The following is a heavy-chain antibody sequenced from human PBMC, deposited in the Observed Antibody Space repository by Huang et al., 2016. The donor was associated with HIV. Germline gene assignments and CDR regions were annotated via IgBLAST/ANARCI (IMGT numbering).Heavy chain of an antibody. D-gene: IGHD5-18*01. V-gene: IGHV4-39*02. Sequence: QMQLQESGPGLVKPSETLSLTCIVSGGSVSSSIYYWVWIRQSPGKGLEWIGSIYYAGSTSYNPSLKGRVTISVDTSKNHFSLRLISVTAADTAVYYCARLESTAMTYWGQGTLVTISS. J-gene: IGHJ4*02. CDR2: IYYAGST. CDR3: ARLESTAMTY. CDR1: GGSVSSSIYY.